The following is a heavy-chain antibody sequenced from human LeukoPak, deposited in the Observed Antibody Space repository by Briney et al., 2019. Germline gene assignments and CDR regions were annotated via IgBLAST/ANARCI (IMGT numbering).Heavy chain of an antibody. Sequence: SETLSLTCAVYGGSLSGYYWSWIRQPPGKGLEWIGEINHSGSTNYNPSLTSRVTISVDTSKNQFSLKLSSVTAADTAVYYCARGGRVGVGYYGSGSYYYNYWGQGTLVTVSS. V-gene: IGHV4-34*01. D-gene: IGHD3-10*01. CDR1: GGSLSGYY. J-gene: IGHJ4*02. CDR3: ARGGRVGVGYYGSGSYYYNY. CDR2: INHSGST.